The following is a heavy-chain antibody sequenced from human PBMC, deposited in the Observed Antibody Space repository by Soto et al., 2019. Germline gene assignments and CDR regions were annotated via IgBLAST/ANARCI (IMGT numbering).Heavy chain of an antibody. CDR3: AKAAVLLWFGASDP. V-gene: IGHV3-30*18. J-gene: IGHJ5*02. CDR2: ISYDGSNK. Sequence: SLRLSCAASGFTFSSYGMHWVRQAPGKGLEWVAVISYDGSNKYYADSVKGRFTISRDNSKNTLYLQMNSLRAEDTFVYYCAKAAVLLWFGASDPWGQGTLVTVSS. D-gene: IGHD3-10*01. CDR1: GFTFSSYG.